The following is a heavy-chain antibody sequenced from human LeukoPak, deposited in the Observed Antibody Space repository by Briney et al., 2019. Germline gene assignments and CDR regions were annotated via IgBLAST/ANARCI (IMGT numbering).Heavy chain of an antibody. CDR3: AKRGVVIRVILAGCHKEAHYFDS. J-gene: IGHJ4*02. D-gene: IGHD3-22*01. Sequence: GGSLRLSCAVSGITLGNYGMSWVRQAPGKGLEWVAGISDRGGRTNYADSVKGRFTISRDNPKNTLNLQMNSLRAEETAVYFCAKRGVVIRVILAGCHKEAHYFDSWGQGALVTVSS. V-gene: IGHV3-23*01. CDR2: ISDRGGRT. CDR1: GITLGNYG.